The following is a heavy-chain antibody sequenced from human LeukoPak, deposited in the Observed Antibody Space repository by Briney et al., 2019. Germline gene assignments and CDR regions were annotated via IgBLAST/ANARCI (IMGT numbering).Heavy chain of an antibody. CDR3: AKDPLYGGDLKYYFDF. J-gene: IGHJ4*02. Sequence: GGSLRLSCSASGFTFSGYAMSWVRQAPGKGLEWVSSITGSGGGTYYADSVRGRFTVSKDNSKSTLFLQMNGLRAEDTAVYYCAKDPLYGGDLKYYFDFWGQGALVIASS. CDR1: GFTFSGYA. CDR2: ITGSGGGT. V-gene: IGHV3-23*01. D-gene: IGHD4/OR15-4a*01.